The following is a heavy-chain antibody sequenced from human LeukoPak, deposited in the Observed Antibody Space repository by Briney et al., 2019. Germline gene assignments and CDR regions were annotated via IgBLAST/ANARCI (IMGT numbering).Heavy chain of an antibody. CDR1: GFTFSSYA. CDR2: ISGSGGST. J-gene: IGHJ4*02. D-gene: IGHD6-19*01. Sequence: GGSLRLSCAASGFTFSSYAMSWVRQAPGKGLEWVSAISGSGGSTYYADSVKGRFTISRDNSKNTLYLQMNSLRAEDTAVYYCAKDITTGYSSGWYSSFDYWGQGTLVTVSS. CDR3: AKDITTGYSSGWYSSFDY. V-gene: IGHV3-23*01.